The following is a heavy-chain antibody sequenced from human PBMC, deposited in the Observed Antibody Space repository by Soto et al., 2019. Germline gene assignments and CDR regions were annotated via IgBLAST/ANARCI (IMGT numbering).Heavy chain of an antibody. CDR3: TTDPQKRYCSGGSCIMDV. Sequence: GGSLRLSCAASGFTFSNAWISWVRQAPGKGLEWVGRIKSKTDGGTTDYAAPVKGRFTISRDDSKNTLYLQMNSLKTEDTAVYYCTTDPQKRYCSGGSCIMDVWGQGTTVTVSS. J-gene: IGHJ6*02. V-gene: IGHV3-15*01. CDR1: GFTFSNAW. CDR2: IKSKTDGGTT. D-gene: IGHD2-15*01.